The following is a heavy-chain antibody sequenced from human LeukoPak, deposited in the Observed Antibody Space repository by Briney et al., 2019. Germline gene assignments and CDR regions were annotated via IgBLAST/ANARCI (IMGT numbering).Heavy chain of an antibody. Sequence: SETLSLTCTVSGGSISSGGYYWSWIRQPAGKGLEWIGRIYTSGSTNYNPSLKSRVTISVDTSKNQFSLKLSSVTAADTAVYYCAREGDYNWNYRAYYYYYMDVWGKGTTVTVSS. V-gene: IGHV4-61*02. CDR2: IYTSGST. J-gene: IGHJ6*03. D-gene: IGHD1-7*01. CDR3: AREGDYNWNYRAYYYYYMDV. CDR1: GGSISSGGYY.